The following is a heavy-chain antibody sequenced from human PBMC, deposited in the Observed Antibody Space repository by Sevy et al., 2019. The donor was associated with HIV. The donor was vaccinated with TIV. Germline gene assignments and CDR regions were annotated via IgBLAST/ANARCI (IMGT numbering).Heavy chain of an antibody. Sequence: GGSLRLSCAVSGLTFNNAWMNSVRQAPGTGLQCVGLIKSKIDGETTDYAAAVKGRFTISRDDSKNTLFLQMNSLKIEDTGVYYCATAPGYYDSAPFDYWGPGTLVTVSS. V-gene: IGHV3-15*01. CDR3: ATAPGYYDSAPFDY. D-gene: IGHD3-22*01. CDR2: IKSKIDGETT. J-gene: IGHJ4*02. CDR1: GLTFNNAW.